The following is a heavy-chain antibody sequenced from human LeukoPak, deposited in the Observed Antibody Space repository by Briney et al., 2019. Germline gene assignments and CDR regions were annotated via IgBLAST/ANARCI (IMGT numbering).Heavy chain of an antibody. CDR3: ARDRLELRDGYYYYYMDV. CDR1: GGSISSGGYY. D-gene: IGHD1-7*01. J-gene: IGHJ6*03. Sequence: SETLSLTCTVPGGSISSGGYYWSWIRQHPGKGLEWIGYIYYSGSTYYNPSLKSRVTISVDTSKNQFSLKLSSVTAADTAVYYCARDRLELRDGYYYYYMDVWGKGTTVTVSS. V-gene: IGHV4-31*03. CDR2: IYYSGST.